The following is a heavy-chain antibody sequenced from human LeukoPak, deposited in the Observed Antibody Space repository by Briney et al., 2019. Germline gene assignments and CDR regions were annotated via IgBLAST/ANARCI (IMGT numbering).Heavy chain of an antibody. D-gene: IGHD3-22*01. V-gene: IGHV1-69*13. Sequence: SVKVSCKASGGTFSSYAISWVRRAPGQGLEWMGGIIPIFGTANYAQKFQGRVTITADESTSTAYMELSSLRSEDTAVYYCARGRDYYDSPRTKGAFDIWGQGTMVTVSS. CDR3: ARGRDYYDSPRTKGAFDI. J-gene: IGHJ3*02. CDR2: IIPIFGTA. CDR1: GGTFSSYA.